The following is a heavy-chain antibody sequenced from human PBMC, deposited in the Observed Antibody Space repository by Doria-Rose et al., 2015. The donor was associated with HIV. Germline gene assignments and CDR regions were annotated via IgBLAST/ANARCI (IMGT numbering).Heavy chain of an antibody. Sequence: QITLKESGPVLVKPTETLTLTCTVSGVSLSSPGMGVSWIRQPPGKALEWLANIVSDDERSYRPSLKSRLTISRCTSKSQVVSAMTDMDPVDTATCYCARIKSSRWYHKYYFDFWVQGTRVIVSA. CDR3: ARIKSSRWYHKYYFDF. CDR1: GVSLSSPGMG. V-gene: IGHV2-26*01. CDR2: IVSDDER. D-gene: IGHD6-13*01. J-gene: IGHJ4*02.